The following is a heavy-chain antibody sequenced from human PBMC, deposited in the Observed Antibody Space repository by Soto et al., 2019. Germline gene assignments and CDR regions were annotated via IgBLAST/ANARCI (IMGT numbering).Heavy chain of an antibody. CDR1: GFTFSSYS. CDR2: ISNSGGST. D-gene: IGHD3-3*01. V-gene: IGHV3-23*01. Sequence: EVQLLESGGGLVQPGGSLRISGAASGFTFSSYSMTWLRQAPGKGLEWVSTISNSGGSTYYIDSVKGRFTISRDNSKNTLYLQMNSLRAEDTAVYFCAKDWTSIWGQGTMVTVSS. CDR3: AKDWTSI. J-gene: IGHJ3*02.